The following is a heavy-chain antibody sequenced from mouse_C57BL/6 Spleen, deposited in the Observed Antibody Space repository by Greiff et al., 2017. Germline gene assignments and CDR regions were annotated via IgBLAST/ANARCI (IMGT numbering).Heavy chain of an antibody. D-gene: IGHD1-1*01. CDR3: AGGDYGSSYWYFDV. J-gene: IGHJ1*03. V-gene: IGHV14-2*01. Sequence: VQLKESGAELVKPGASVKLSCTASGFDIKDYYMHWVKQRTEQGLEWIGRIDPEDGETKYAPKFQGKATITADASSNTAYLQLSSLTSEDTAVYYCAGGDYGSSYWYFDVWGTGTTVTVSS. CDR1: GFDIKDYY. CDR2: IDPEDGET.